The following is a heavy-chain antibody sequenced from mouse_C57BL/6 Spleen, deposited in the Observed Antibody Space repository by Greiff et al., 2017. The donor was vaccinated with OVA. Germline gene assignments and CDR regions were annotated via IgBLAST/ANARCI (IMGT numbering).Heavy chain of an antibody. V-gene: IGHV2-2*01. J-gene: IGHJ3*01. CDR3: ARNEAYYSNYGAY. Sequence: QVQLKQSGPGLVQPSQSLSITCPVSGFSLTSYGVHWVRQSPGKGLEWLGVIWSGGSTDYNAAFISRLSISKDNSKSQVFFKMNSLQADDTAIYYCARNEAYYSNYGAYWGQGTLVTVSA. D-gene: IGHD2-5*01. CDR2: IWSGGST. CDR1: GFSLTSYG.